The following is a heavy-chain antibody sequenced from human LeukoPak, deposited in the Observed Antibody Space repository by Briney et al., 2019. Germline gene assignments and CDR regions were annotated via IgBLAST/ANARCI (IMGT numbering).Heavy chain of an antibody. CDR3: ARAKSLFDS. D-gene: IGHD3-10*01. V-gene: IGHV3-7*03. J-gene: IGHJ4*02. CDR2: IKQDGSEK. CDR1: GFTFGSNW. Sequence: PGGSLRLSCAASGFTFGSNWMSWVRQAPGKGLEWVANIKQDGSEKYYVDSVKGRFTISRDNAKNSLYLQMNSLRAEDTAVYYWARAKSLFDSWGQGTLVTVSS.